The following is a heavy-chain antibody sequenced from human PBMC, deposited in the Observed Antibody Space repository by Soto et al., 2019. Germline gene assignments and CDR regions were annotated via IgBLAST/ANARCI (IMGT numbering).Heavy chain of an antibody. J-gene: IGHJ4*02. D-gene: IGHD5-18*01. CDR1: GYTFTSYA. Sequence: QVQLVQSGAEVKKPGASVKVSCKASGYTFTSYAMHWVRQAPGQRLEWMGWINAGNGNTKYSQKFQGRVTITRDTSKSTAYMELSRLRSEDTAVYYCARYPRGADTAIQYYFDSWGQGTLVTVSS. CDR2: INAGNGNT. V-gene: IGHV1-3*01. CDR3: ARYPRGADTAIQYYFDS.